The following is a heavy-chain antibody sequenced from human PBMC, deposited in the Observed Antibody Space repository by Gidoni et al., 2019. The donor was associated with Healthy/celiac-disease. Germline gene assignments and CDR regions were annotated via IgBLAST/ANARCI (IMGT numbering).Heavy chain of an antibody. Sequence: QITLKEYGPPHVNHQQTLPLTCTSTGFSLRPSGVGVGWIRQPPGKALEWVALIYWDDDKRYSPSLKSRLTITKDTSKNQVVLTMTNMDPVDTATYCCAHSWQQEGVNAEYFQHWGQGTLVTVSA. D-gene: IGHD6-13*01. CDR3: AHSWQQEGVNAEYFQH. CDR2: IYWDDDK. J-gene: IGHJ1*01. CDR1: GFSLRPSGVG. V-gene: IGHV2-5*02.